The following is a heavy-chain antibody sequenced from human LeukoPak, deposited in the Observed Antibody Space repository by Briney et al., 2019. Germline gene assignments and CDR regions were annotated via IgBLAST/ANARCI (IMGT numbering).Heavy chain of an antibody. CDR3: AREILLWFGELFGAFDI. J-gene: IGHJ3*02. V-gene: IGHV3-7*03. Sequence: PGGSLRLSCAASGFTFSSYWMSWVRQAPGKGLEWVANIKQDGGEKYYVDSVKGRFTISRDNAKNSLYLQMNSLRAEDTAVYYCAREILLWFGELFGAFDIWGQGTIATVSS. CDR1: GFTFSSYW. D-gene: IGHD3-10*01. CDR2: IKQDGGEK.